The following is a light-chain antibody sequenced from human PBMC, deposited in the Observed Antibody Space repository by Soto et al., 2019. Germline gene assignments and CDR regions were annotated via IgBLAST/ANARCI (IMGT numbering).Light chain of an antibody. J-gene: IGKJ1*01. CDR2: GAS. CDR1: QSVSSSY. CDR3: QQYGNTPGT. V-gene: IGKV3-20*01. Sequence: EIVLTQSPGTLSLSPGERATLSCRASQSVSSSYLSWYQQKPGQAPMLLIYGASSRATGLPDRFSGSGSGTDFSLPIIRREPEEFAVYYCQQYGNTPGTFGQGTKVEIK.